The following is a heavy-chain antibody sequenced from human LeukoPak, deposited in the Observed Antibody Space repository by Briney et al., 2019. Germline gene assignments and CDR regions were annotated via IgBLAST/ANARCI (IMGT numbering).Heavy chain of an antibody. J-gene: IGHJ3*02. Sequence: GGSLKLSCAASGFTFSGSAMHWVRQASGKGLEWVGRIRSKANSYATAYAASVKGRFTISRDNSKNTLYLQMNSLRAEDTAVYYCARTPIWGQGTMVTVSS. CDR3: ARTPI. CDR1: GFTFSGSA. D-gene: IGHD2-15*01. CDR2: IRSKANSYAT. V-gene: IGHV3-73*01.